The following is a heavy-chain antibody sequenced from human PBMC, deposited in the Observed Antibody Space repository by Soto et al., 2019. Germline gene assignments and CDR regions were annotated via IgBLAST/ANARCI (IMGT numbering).Heavy chain of an antibody. CDR2: IYYTGTT. CDR1: GDSIITDDHY. J-gene: IGHJ5*02. V-gene: IGHV4-30-4*08. D-gene: IGHD2-2*01. CDR3: ARVPDR. Sequence: PSETLSLTCTVSGDSIITDDHYWSWIRQSPGKGLEWIGYIYYTGTTYYSPSLKSRASLSVDTSKNQLSLSLTSVTAADTAIYYCARVPDRWGQGTPVTVSS.